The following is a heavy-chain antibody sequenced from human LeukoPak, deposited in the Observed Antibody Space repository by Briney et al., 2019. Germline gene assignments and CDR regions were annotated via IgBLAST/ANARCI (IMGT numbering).Heavy chain of an antibody. CDR2: ISSSSSYI. CDR1: GFTFSSYG. CDR3: AKDYRYNYYDSSGYYPVDY. J-gene: IGHJ4*02. D-gene: IGHD3-22*01. Sequence: GGSLRLSCAASGFTFSSYGMNWVRQAPGKGLEWVSYISSSSSYIYYADSVKGRFTISRDNSKNTLYLQMNSLRAEDTAVYYCAKDYRYNYYDSSGYYPVDYWGQGTLVTVSS. V-gene: IGHV3-21*04.